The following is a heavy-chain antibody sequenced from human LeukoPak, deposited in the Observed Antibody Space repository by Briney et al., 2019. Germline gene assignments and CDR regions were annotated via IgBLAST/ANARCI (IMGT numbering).Heavy chain of an antibody. V-gene: IGHV3-23*01. J-gene: IGHJ6*03. CDR3: ARDHGTVPYYYYYYMDV. D-gene: IGHD1-26*01. CDR1: GFTFSSYA. CDR2: INGSGGST. Sequence: GGSLRLSCAASGFTFSSYAMSWVRQAPGKGLEWVSAINGSGGSTYYADSVKGRFTISRDNAKNSLYLQMNSLRAADTAVYYCARDHGTVPYYYYYYMDVWGKGTTVTVSS.